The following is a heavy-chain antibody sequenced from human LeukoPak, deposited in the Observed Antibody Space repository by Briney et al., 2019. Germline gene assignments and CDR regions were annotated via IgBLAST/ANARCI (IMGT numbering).Heavy chain of an antibody. V-gene: IGHV3-23*01. CDR1: GFTFSSYA. CDR3: ARDKRFEGDGFDY. CDR2: ISGSGGST. D-gene: IGHD3-3*01. J-gene: IGHJ4*02. Sequence: GGSLRLSCAASGFTFSSYAMSWVRQAPGKGLEWVSAISGSGGSTYYADSVKGRFTISRDNAKNSLYLQMNSLRAEDTAVYYCARDKRFEGDGFDYWGQGTLVTVSS.